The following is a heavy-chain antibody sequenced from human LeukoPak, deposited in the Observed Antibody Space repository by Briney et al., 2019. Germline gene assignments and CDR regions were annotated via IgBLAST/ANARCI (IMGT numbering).Heavy chain of an antibody. Sequence: ASVKVSCKASGYTFTHSDINGVRQATGQGLEWMGWMNPKRANTGFARKFQGRVTMTRNTSINTASMELSSLRSEDTAVYYCAREGQSLGMDVWGQGATGTVSS. CDR1: GYTFTHSD. CDR3: AREGQSLGMDV. V-gene: IGHV1-8*01. CDR2: MNPKRANT. J-gene: IGHJ6*02.